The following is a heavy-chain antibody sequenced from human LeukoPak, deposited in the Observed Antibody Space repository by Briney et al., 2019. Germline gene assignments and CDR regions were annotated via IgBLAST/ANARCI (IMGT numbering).Heavy chain of an antibody. J-gene: IGHJ4*02. CDR1: GGSFSGYY. CDR3: ARAHTFYDSSGYYRH. D-gene: IGHD3-22*01. CDR2: INHSGST. V-gene: IGHV4-34*01. Sequence: PSETLSLTCAVYGGSFSGYYWSWIRQPPGKGLEWIGEINHSGSTNYNPSLKSRVTISVDTSKNQFSLKLSSVTAADTAAYYCARAHTFYDSSGYYRHWGQGTLVTVSS.